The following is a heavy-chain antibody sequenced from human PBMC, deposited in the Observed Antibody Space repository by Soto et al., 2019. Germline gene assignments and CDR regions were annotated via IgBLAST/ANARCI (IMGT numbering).Heavy chain of an antibody. Sequence: ELLSLTWSVAGACISGSYWGWIRQSPGKGLEWLGYVYYTGSTNYSPSLRSRVSISVDTSKNEFSLRLSSVTAADTAVYFCARSVAVPGAHIDYWGQGTQVTVSS. CDR3: ARSVAVPGAHIDY. V-gene: IGHV4-59*01. CDR1: GACISGSY. D-gene: IGHD6-19*01. CDR2: VYYTGST. J-gene: IGHJ4*02.